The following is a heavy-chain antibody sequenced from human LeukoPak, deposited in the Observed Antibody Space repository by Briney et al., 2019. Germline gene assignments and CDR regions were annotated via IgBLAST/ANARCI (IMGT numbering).Heavy chain of an antibody. J-gene: IGHJ6*02. V-gene: IGHV1-2*02. CDR1: GYTFTGYY. Sequence: ASVKVSCKASGYTFTGYYMHWVRQAPGQGREWMGWINPNSGGTNYAQKFQGRVTMTRDTSISTAYMELSRLRSDDTAVYYCARVYYYGSGSGMDYYYYGMDVWGQGTTVTVSS. D-gene: IGHD3-10*01. CDR2: INPNSGGT. CDR3: ARVYYYGSGSGMDYYYYGMDV.